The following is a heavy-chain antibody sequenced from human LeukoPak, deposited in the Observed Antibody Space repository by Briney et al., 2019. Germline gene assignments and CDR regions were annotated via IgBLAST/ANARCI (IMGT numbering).Heavy chain of an antibody. D-gene: IGHD6-6*01. V-gene: IGHV4-39*01. Sequence: SETLSLTCTVSGGSISSSSYYWGWIRQPPGKGLEWIGSIYYSGSTYYNPSPKSRVTISVDTSKNQFSLKLSSVTAADTAVYYCARQGSSGYYYYGMDVWGQGTTVTVSS. CDR1: GGSISSSSYY. J-gene: IGHJ6*02. CDR2: IYYSGST. CDR3: ARQGSSGYYYYGMDV.